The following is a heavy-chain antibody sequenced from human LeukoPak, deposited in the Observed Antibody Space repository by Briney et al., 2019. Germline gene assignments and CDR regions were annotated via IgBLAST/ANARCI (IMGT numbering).Heavy chain of an antibody. Sequence: ASVKVSCKASGYTFTGYYMHWVRQAPGQGLEWMGWINPNSGGTNYAQKFQGRVTMTRDTSIGTAYMELSRLRSDDTAVYYCARDLGYCSGGSCYEFDYWGQGTLVTVSS. D-gene: IGHD2-15*01. CDR1: GYTFTGYY. CDR2: INPNSGGT. V-gene: IGHV1-2*02. CDR3: ARDLGYCSGGSCYEFDY. J-gene: IGHJ4*02.